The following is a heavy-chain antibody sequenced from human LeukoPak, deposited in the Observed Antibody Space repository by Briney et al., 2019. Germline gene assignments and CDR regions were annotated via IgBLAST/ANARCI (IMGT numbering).Heavy chain of an antibody. CDR3: TTRLGYCSSTSCAIG. J-gene: IGHJ4*02. CDR1: GFTFSNAW. D-gene: IGHD2-2*01. Sequence: PGGSLRLSCAASGFTFSNAWMSWVRQAPGKGLEWVGRIKSKTDGGTTDYAAPVKGRFTISRDDSKTTLYLQMNSLTTEATAVYYCTTRLGYCSSTSCAIGWGQGTLVTVSS. V-gene: IGHV3-15*01. CDR2: IKSKTDGGTT.